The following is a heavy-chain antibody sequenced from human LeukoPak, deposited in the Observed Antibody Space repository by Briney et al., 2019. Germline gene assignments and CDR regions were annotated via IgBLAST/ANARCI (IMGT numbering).Heavy chain of an antibody. D-gene: IGHD2-2*01. CDR1: GGSISSSNW. Sequence: SGTLSLTCAVSGGSISSSNWWSWVRQPPGKGLEWIGEIYHSGSTNYNPSLKSRVTISVDKSKNQFSLKLSSVTAADTAVYYCAKSIVVVPAAIDYYYYGLDVWGQGTTVTVSS. V-gene: IGHV4-4*02. CDR3: AKSIVVVPAAIDYYYYGLDV. CDR2: IYHSGST. J-gene: IGHJ6*02.